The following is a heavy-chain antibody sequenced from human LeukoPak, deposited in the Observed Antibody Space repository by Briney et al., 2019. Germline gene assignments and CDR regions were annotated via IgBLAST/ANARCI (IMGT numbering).Heavy chain of an antibody. CDR1: GFTFDAYG. V-gene: IGHV3-20*04. CDR2: INWNDGST. Sequence: GSLRLSCAASGFTFDAYGLSWVRQPPGKGVEWVSGINWNDGSTDYADSVKGRFTISRDKAKNSLYLQMNSLRAEDTALYYCARVPETTQLFDYWGQGTLVTVSS. D-gene: IGHD1-14*01. J-gene: IGHJ4*02. CDR3: ARVPETTQLFDY.